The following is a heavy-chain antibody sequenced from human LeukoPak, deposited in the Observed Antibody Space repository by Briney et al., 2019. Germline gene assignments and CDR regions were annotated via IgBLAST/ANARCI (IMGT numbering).Heavy chain of an antibody. J-gene: IGHJ4*02. CDR1: GFTFSSYG. V-gene: IGHV3-30*18. Sequence: TGGSLRLSCAASGFTFSSYGMHWVRQAPGKGLERVAVISYDGSNKYYADSVKGRFTISRDNSKNTLYLQMNSLRAEDTAVYYCANDVGYYDSSGYADYWGQGTLVTVSS. CDR2: ISYDGSNK. D-gene: IGHD3-22*01. CDR3: ANDVGYYDSSGYADY.